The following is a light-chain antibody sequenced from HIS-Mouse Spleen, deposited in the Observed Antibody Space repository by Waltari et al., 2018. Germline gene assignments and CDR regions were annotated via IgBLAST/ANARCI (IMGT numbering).Light chain of an antibody. CDR1: SSDVGSYNL. CDR3: CSYAGSSTWV. V-gene: IGLV2-23*01. J-gene: IGLJ3*02. Sequence: QSALTQPASVSGSPGQSITISCTGTSSDVGSYNLVSWYQQHPGKAPKLMIYEGSKRPSGVSNPFSGAKSGNTASLTISGLQAEDEADYYCCSYAGSSTWVFGGGTQLTVL. CDR2: EGS.